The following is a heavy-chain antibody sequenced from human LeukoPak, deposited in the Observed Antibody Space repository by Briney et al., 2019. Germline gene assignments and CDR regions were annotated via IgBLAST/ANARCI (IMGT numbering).Heavy chain of an antibody. D-gene: IGHD5-18*01. J-gene: IGHJ4*02. CDR1: GFTFSSYS. CDR2: ISSSSSYI. CDR3: ARDSTGYGYEEWY. V-gene: IGHV3-21*01. Sequence: GGSLRLSCAASGFTFSSYSMNWVRQAPGKGLEWVSSISSSSSYIYYADSVKGRFTISRDNAKNSLYLQMNSPRAEDTALYYCARDSTGYGYEEWYWGQGTLVTVSS.